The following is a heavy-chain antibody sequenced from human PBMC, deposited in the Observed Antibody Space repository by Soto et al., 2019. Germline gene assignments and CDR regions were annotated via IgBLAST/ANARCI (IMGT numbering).Heavy chain of an antibody. J-gene: IGHJ6*02. CDR2: IYYSGST. V-gene: IGHV4-59*08. Sequence: QVQLQESGPGLVKSSETLSLTCTVSGSSISSYYWSWIRQPPGKGLEWIGYIYYSGSTNYNPSLKSRVTISVDTSKNQCSLKLSSVTAADTAVYYCARHVGSYYYYYGMDVWGQGTTVTVSS. CDR3: ARHVGSYYYYYGMDV. CDR1: GSSISSYY.